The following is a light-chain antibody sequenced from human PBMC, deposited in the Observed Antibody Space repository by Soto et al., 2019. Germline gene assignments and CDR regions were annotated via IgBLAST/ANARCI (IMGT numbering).Light chain of an antibody. V-gene: IGKV3-15*01. Sequence: EIVVTQSPATLSVSPGERVALSCRASQSVGSNLAWYQQKPGQAPRLLIYAVSTRATGIPARFTGSGSGTEFTLTISRLEPEDVAVYYCQQYGSSGTFGQGTKVDIK. J-gene: IGKJ1*01. CDR3: QQYGSSGT. CDR2: AVS. CDR1: QSVGSN.